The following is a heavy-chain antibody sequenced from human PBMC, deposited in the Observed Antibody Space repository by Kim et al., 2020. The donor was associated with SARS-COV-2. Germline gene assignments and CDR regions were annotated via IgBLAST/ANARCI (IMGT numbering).Heavy chain of an antibody. V-gene: IGHV3-74*01. CDR3: ANARWLIY. J-gene: IGHJ4*02. CDR1: GFTFSSHW. Sequence: GGSLRLSCTASGFTFSSHWMHWVRQAPGKGLVWVSRTNADGSDTAYADSVKGRFTISRDNAKSTLYLQMNSLRAEDTAAYYCANARWLIYWGQGTLVTVSS. CDR2: TNADGSDT. D-gene: IGHD6-19*01.